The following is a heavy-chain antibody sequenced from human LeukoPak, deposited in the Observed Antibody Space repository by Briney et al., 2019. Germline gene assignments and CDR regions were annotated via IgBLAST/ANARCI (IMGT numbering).Heavy chain of an antibody. Sequence: GGSLRLSCAASGFTFSSYNMNWVRQAPGKGLEWVSSISSSGNFLYYADSVKGRFTISRDNAKNSLYLQMNSLRAEDTAVYYCAREYYGSGSYPFDYWGQGTLVTVSS. CDR2: ISSSGNFL. CDR1: GFTFSSYN. CDR3: AREYYGSGSYPFDY. V-gene: IGHV3-21*01. D-gene: IGHD3-10*01. J-gene: IGHJ4*02.